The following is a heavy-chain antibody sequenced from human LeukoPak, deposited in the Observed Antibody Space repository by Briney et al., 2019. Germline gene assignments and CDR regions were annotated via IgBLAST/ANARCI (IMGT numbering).Heavy chain of an antibody. D-gene: IGHD3/OR15-3a*01. CDR1: GFTFSTYI. Sequence: GSLRLSCAASGFTFSTYIMNWVRQAPGKGLEWISFISGSSNYIYYADSVKGRFTISRDNAKNLLFLQLNRLRVEDTAIYYCAGDARGGLVSGYWGQGTLVTVSS. CDR3: AGDARGGLVSGY. V-gene: IGHV3-21*01. CDR2: ISGSSNYI. J-gene: IGHJ4*02.